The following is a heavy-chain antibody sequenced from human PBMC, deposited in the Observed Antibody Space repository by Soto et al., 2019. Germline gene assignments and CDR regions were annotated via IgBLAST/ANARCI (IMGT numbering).Heavy chain of an antibody. V-gene: IGHV4-28*03. D-gene: IGHD2-15*01. CDR2: IYYSEST. Sequence: QVQLQESGPGLVKPSDTLSLTCAVSGYSISSSKWWGWFRQPPGKGLEGIGYIYYSESTYYKPSLKRRVTMSVNPSNNQFALKLSSVTAVDTAVYYCARAQLLPDYWGQGTLVTVSS. CDR1: GYSISSSKW. CDR3: ARAQLLPDY. J-gene: IGHJ4*02.